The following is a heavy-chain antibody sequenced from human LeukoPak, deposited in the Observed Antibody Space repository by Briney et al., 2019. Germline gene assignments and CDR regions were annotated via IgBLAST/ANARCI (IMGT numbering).Heavy chain of an antibody. CDR2: IYSGGNA. CDR3: ARGFRSVTTWGYFDY. J-gene: IGHJ4*02. V-gene: IGHV3-66*01. CDR1: GFTDSTNY. Sequence: GGSLRLSCAASGFTDSTNYISWVRQAPGKGLEWVSLIYSGGNAYYADSVKGRFTISRDNSKNTLYLQMNSLTAEDTAVYYCARGFRSVTTWGYFDYWGQGTLVTVSS. D-gene: IGHD4-17*01.